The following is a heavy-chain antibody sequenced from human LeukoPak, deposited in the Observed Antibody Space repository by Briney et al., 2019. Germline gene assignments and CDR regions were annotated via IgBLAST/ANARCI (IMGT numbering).Heavy chain of an antibody. CDR3: ATGGTKDY. CDR2: FDPEDGET. J-gene: IGHJ4*02. CDR1: GGTFSSYA. V-gene: IGHV1-24*01. Sequence: GASVKVSCKASGGTFSSYAISWVRQAPGKGLEWMGGFDPEDGETIYAQKFQGRVTMTEDTSTDTAYMELSSLRSEDTAVYYCATGGTKDYWGQGTLVTVSS.